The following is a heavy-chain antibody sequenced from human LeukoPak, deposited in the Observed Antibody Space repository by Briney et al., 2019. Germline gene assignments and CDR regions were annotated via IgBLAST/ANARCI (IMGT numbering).Heavy chain of an antibody. CDR3: ARRGRSLYGMDV. J-gene: IGHJ6*02. Sequence: KASEALSLTCAVYGGSFSGYYWRWVRQSPGEGLEWIGEINHSGSTNYNPSLKSRVTISVDTSKNQFSLKLSSVTAADTAVYYCARRGRSLYGMDVWGQGTTVTVSS. V-gene: IGHV4-34*01. D-gene: IGHD3-16*01. CDR2: INHSGST. CDR1: GGSFSGYY.